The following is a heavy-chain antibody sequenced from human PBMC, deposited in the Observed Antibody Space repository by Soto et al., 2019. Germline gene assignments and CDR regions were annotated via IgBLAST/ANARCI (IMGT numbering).Heavy chain of an antibody. J-gene: IGHJ6*02. Sequence: QVQLVESGGGLVKPGGSLRLSCAASGFTFSDYYMNWIRQAPGKGLEWVSYISSSGTTIYYADSVKGRFTIPRDNAKNPLFLQMNSLRAEDTALYYCARGHSIFYGMDVWGQGTTVTVSS. V-gene: IGHV3-11*01. CDR1: GFTFSDYY. CDR3: ARGHSIFYGMDV. D-gene: IGHD2-21*01. CDR2: ISSSGTTI.